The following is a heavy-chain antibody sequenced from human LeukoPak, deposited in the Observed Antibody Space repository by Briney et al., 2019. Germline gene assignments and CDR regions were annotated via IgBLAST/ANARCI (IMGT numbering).Heavy chain of an antibody. D-gene: IGHD3-22*01. V-gene: IGHV3-30*03. CDR3: ARVRVGYYDSSGYKKHYYFDY. J-gene: IGHJ4*02. Sequence: PGGSLRLSCAASGFTFSDYWMMWVRQAPGKGLEWVAVISYDGSDQYYVDSVKGRFTISRENAKNSLYLQMNSLRAGDTAVYYCARVRVGYYDSSGYKKHYYFDYWGQGTLVTVSS. CDR2: ISYDGSDQ. CDR1: GFTFSDYW.